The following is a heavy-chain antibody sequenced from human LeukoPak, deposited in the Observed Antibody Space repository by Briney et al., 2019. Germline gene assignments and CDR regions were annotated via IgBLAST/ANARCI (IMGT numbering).Heavy chain of an antibody. CDR2: ISSSSSTI. V-gene: IGHV3-48*01. D-gene: IGHD3-22*01. CDR3: ARDGSFYYDSSAQIDY. J-gene: IGHJ4*02. Sequence: GGSLRLSCAASGFTFSSYSMNWVRQAPGKGLEWVSYISSSSSTIYYADSVKGRFTISRDNAKNSLYLQMNSLRAEDTAVYYCARDGSFYYDSSAQIDYWGQGTLVPVSS. CDR1: GFTFSSYS.